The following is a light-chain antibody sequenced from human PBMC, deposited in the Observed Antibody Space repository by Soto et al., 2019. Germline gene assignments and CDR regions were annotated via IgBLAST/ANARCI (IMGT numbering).Light chain of an antibody. CDR1: RHVYINA. J-gene: IGKJ3*01. CDR3: QQYGASPFT. V-gene: IGKV3-20*01. Sequence: VVLTQSPATLSLSPGDRATLSCRASRHVYINALGWYQQKPGRTPTLLIYGASTSATDIPDRFSATGSGTDFSPTIGGVEPEDSAVYYCQQYGASPFTFGPGTRLEI. CDR2: GAS.